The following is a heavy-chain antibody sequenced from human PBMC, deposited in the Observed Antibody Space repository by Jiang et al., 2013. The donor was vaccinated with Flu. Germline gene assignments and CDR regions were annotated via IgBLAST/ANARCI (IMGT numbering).Heavy chain of an antibody. V-gene: IGHV3-20*04. Sequence: QLLESGGGVVRPGGSLRLTCAASGFTFEDFGMSWVRQLPGKGLEWVSGVNWNGDTTNYVDSVKGRFTISRDNAQNSLYLEMHSLRVEDTALYWCARNVMGATSTHGWNGMDVWGQGTTVTVTS. D-gene: IGHD1-26*01. CDR2: VNWNGDTT. CDR1: GFTFEDFG. J-gene: IGHJ6*02. CDR3: ARNVMGATSTHGWNGMDV.